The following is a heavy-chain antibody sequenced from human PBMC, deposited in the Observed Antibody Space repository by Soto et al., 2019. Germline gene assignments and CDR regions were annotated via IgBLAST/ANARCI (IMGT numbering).Heavy chain of an antibody. CDR2: IRSKAYGGTT. Sequence: GGSLRLSCTASGFTFGDYAMSWFRQAPGKGLEWVGFIRSKAYGGTTEYAASVKGRFTISRDDSKSIAYLQMNSLKTEDTAVYYCTRSRIVVVPAASYYYGMDVWGQGTTVTVSS. D-gene: IGHD2-2*01. CDR1: GFTFGDYA. V-gene: IGHV3-49*03. CDR3: TRSRIVVVPAASYYYGMDV. J-gene: IGHJ6*02.